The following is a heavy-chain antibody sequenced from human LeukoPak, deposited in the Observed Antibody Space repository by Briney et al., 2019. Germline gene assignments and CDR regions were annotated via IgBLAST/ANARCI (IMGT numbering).Heavy chain of an antibody. J-gene: IGHJ5*02. V-gene: IGHV4-59*01. CDR1: GGSISSYY. Sequence: PSETLSLTCTVSGGSISSYYWSWIRQPPGKGLEGIGYIYYSGSTNYNPSLKSRVTISVDTSKNQFSLKLSSVTAADTAVYYCARALGYCSSTSCLIWFDPWGQGTLVTVSS. CDR3: ARALGYCSSTSCLIWFDP. D-gene: IGHD2-2*01. CDR2: IYYSGST.